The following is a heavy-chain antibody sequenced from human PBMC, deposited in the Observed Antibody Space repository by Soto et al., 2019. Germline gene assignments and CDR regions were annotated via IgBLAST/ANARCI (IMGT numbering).Heavy chain of an antibody. D-gene: IGHD6-19*01. CDR2: IDWDDDK. CDR1: GFSLSTSGMR. Sequence: GPTLVNPTQTLTLTCTFSGFSLSTSGMRVSWIRQPPGKALEWLARIDWDDDKFYNTSLKTRLTISKDTSKNQVVLAMTNMDPVDTATYYCARGHYAPVYSSGWSFFDYWGQGTLVTVSS. CDR3: ARGHYAPVYSSGWSFFDY. J-gene: IGHJ4*02. V-gene: IGHV2-70*04.